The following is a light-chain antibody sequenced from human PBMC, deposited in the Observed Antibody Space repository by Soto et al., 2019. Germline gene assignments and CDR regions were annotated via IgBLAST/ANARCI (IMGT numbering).Light chain of an antibody. CDR2: EGS. Sequence: QSVLTQPASVSGSPGQSITISCTGISSDVGSYNLVSWHQQHPGKAPKLIIYEGSKRPSGVSNRFSGSRSGNTASLTISGLQAEDEADYYCCSYATVSIVFGGGTQLTVL. J-gene: IGLJ2*01. CDR3: CSYATVSIV. V-gene: IGLV2-23*01. CDR1: SSDVGSYNL.